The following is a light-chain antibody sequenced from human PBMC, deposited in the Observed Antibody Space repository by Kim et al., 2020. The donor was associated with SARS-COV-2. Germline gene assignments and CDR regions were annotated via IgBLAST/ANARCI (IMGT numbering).Light chain of an antibody. J-gene: IGLJ2*01. Sequence: GQSITISCSGTSSDVGGYEYVSWYQQKPGKAPKLMIYDVTKRPAGVSDRFSGSKSGNTASLTISGLQAEDEADYHCTSYTSRSTLIFGGGTQLTVL. V-gene: IGLV2-14*03. CDR2: DVT. CDR3: TSYTSRSTLI. CDR1: SSDVGGYEY.